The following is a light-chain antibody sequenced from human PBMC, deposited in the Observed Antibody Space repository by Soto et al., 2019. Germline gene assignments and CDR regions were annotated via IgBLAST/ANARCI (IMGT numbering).Light chain of an antibody. Sequence: DIQMTQSPSSLSSSVGDRVTITCRASQNIATYLNWYQQTPGKAPKLLIYTASTLQSGVPSRFSGSGSGTDFTLTIGSLQPEDFATFYSQLRYNPPLSSGGRTKVDI. CDR3: QLRYNPPLS. CDR2: TAS. J-gene: IGKJ4*01. V-gene: IGKV1-39*01. CDR1: QNIATY.